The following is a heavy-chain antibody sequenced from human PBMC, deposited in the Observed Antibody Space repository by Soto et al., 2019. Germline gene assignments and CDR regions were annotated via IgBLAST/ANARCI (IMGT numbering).Heavy chain of an antibody. J-gene: IGHJ4*02. CDR2: IYYSGST. CDR3: ARDLRFDY. V-gene: IGHV4-59*01. D-gene: IGHD4-17*01. CDR1: GCSIISYY. Sequence: QLQLKELGPGLLKPSETLSLTCTISGCSIISYYWSWIRQPPGKGLEWIGYIYYSGSTNYNPSLKSRVTISVDTSKNQFSLKLSSVTAADTAVYYCARDLRFDYWGQGTLVTVSS.